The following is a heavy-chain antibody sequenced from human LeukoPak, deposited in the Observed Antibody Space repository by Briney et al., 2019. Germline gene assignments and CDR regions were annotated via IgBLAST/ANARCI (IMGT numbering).Heavy chain of an antibody. Sequence: PGGSLRLSCVVSGFTFSSYAMSWVRQAPGKGLEWVSAISGSGDYTYYADSVKGRFTISRDNSKNTLYLQMNSLRAEDTAVYYCAREDPGDYADSLGYWGQGTLVTVSS. CDR3: AREDPGDYADSLGY. CDR1: GFTFSSYA. V-gene: IGHV3-23*01. CDR2: ISGSGDYT. D-gene: IGHD4-17*01. J-gene: IGHJ4*02.